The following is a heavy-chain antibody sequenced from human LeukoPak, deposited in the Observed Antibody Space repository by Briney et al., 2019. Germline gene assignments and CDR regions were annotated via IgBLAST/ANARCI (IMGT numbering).Heavy chain of an antibody. J-gene: IGHJ4*02. V-gene: IGHV1-18*01. CDR2: ISAYNGNT. CDR1: GYTFTSYG. CDR3: ARDRYCSGGSCYLQFDY. Sequence: ASVKVSCKASGYTFTSYGISWVRQAPGQGLEWMGWISAYNGNTNYAQKLQGRVTMTTDTSTSTAYMELRSLRSDDTAVYYCARDRYCSGGSCYLQFDYWGQGTLVTVSS. D-gene: IGHD2-15*01.